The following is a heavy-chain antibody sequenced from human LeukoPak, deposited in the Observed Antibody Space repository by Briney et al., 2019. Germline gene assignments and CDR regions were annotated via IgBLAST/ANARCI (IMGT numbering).Heavy chain of an antibody. D-gene: IGHD1-26*01. CDR2: IIPIFGTA. V-gene: IGHV1-69*01. CDR1: GGTFSSYA. Sequence: SVKVSCKASGGTFSSYAISWVRQAPGQGLEWMGGIIPIFGTANYAQKFQGRVTITADESTSTAYMELSSLRSEDTAVYHCVEVGATTGFDYWGQGTLVTVSS. J-gene: IGHJ4*02. CDR3: VEVGATTGFDY.